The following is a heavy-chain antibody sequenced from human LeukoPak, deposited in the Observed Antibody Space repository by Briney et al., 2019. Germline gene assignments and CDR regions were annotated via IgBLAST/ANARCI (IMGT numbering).Heavy chain of an antibody. J-gene: IGHJ5*02. Sequence: GGSLRLSCAASGFSVSNYDMSWVRQAPGRGLEWVSGISNDGGRTYYADSVKGRLTISRDNSKNSLYLQMNSLRVEDTAVYYCARGSAGITMVRGVIITKGWFDPWGQGTLVTVSS. V-gene: IGHV3-23*01. CDR3: ARGSAGITMVRGVIITKGWFDP. D-gene: IGHD3-10*01. CDR1: GFSVSNYD. CDR2: ISNDGGRT.